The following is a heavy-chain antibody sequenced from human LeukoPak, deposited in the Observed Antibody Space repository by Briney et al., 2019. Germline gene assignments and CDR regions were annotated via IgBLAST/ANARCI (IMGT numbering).Heavy chain of an antibody. CDR3: AREYSGSYIYYYYYMDV. CDR2: IHYSGST. CDR1: GGSITNYY. D-gene: IGHD1-26*01. J-gene: IGHJ6*03. V-gene: IGHV4-59*01. Sequence: SETLSLTCTVSGGSITNYYWSWIRQPPGKGLEWIGYIHYSGSTKYKSSLKSRVTISVDTSKNQFSLKLNSVTAADTALYYCAREYSGSYIYYYYYMDVWGKGTTVTVSS.